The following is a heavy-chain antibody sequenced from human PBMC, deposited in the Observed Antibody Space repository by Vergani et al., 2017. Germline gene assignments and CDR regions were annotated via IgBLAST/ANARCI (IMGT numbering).Heavy chain of an antibody. CDR3: ARLSYDTTPYLQGGYDC. D-gene: IGHD3-22*01. Sequence: QVQLVESGGGVVQPGRSLRLSCTPSSFKLGDYGMHWVRQAPGRGLEWVSMTWYEGNNNYYADSVKGRFTISRDNSKDTLYLQMNSLRAEDAAVYYCARLSYDTTPYLQGGYDCWGQGTLVSVSS. V-gene: IGHV3-33*01. J-gene: IGHJ4*02. CDR2: TWYEGNNN. CDR1: SFKLGDYG.